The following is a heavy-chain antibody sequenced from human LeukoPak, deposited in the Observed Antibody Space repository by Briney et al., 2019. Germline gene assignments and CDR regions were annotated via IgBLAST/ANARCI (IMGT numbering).Heavy chain of an antibody. V-gene: IGHV4-61*05. CDR2: IYYSGST. Sequence: SETLSLTCTVSGGSISSSSYYWGWIRQPPGKGLEWIGYIYYSGSTNYNPSLKSRVTISVDTSKNQFSLKLSSVTAADTAVYYCARRTSGWFDYWGQGTLVTVSS. J-gene: IGHJ4*02. CDR3: ARRTSGWFDY. D-gene: IGHD6-19*01. CDR1: GGSISSSSYY.